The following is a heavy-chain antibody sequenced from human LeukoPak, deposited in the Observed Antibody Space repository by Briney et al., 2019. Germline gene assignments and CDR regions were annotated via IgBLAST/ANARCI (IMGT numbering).Heavy chain of an antibody. Sequence: GGSLRLSCAASGFTFSSYAMHWVRQAPGKGLEYVSAISSNGGSTYYANSVKGRFTISRDNSKNTLYLQMGSLRAEDMAVYYCARLYYDYVWGSTPQAFDIWGQGTMVTVSS. J-gene: IGHJ3*02. V-gene: IGHV3-64*01. CDR3: ARLYYDYVWGSTPQAFDI. D-gene: IGHD3-16*01. CDR1: GFTFSSYA. CDR2: ISSNGGST.